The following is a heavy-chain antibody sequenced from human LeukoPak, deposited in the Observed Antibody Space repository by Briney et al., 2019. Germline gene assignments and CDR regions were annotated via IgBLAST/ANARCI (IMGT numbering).Heavy chain of an antibody. V-gene: IGHV3-30*18. D-gene: IGHD6-19*01. CDR3: AKALTSGWYLDAFNI. CDR1: GFTFSSCG. Sequence: PWGSLRLSCAASGFTFSSCGMHWVRQAPGKGLEWVAVISYDGSNKYYADSVKGRFTISRDNSKNTLFLEMNSLRAEDTAVYYCAKALTSGWYLDAFNIWGQGTMVTVSS. CDR2: ISYDGSNK. J-gene: IGHJ3*02.